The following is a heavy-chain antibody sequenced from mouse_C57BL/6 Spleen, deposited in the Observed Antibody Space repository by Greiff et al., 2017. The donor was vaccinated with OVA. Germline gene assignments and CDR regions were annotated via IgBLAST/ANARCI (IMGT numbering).Heavy chain of an antibody. V-gene: IGHV1-18*01. CDR3: ARNYYYGSSHWYFDV. Sequence: VQLQQSGPELVKPGASVKIPCKASGYTFTDYNMDWVKQSHGTSLEWIGDINPNNGGTIYNQKFKGKATLTVDKSSSTAYMELRSLTSEDTAVYYCARNYYYGSSHWYFDVWGTGTTVTVSS. J-gene: IGHJ1*03. CDR2: INPNNGGT. CDR1: GYTFTDYN. D-gene: IGHD1-1*01.